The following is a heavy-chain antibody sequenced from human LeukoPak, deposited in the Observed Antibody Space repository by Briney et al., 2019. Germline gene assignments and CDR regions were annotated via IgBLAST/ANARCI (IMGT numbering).Heavy chain of an antibody. D-gene: IGHD2-2*01. CDR1: GFSLSSYS. J-gene: IGHJ4*02. CDR3: ATGRSCVTCYLPDY. Sequence: PGGSLRLSCVASGFSLSSYSMNWVRQAPGKGLEWISFIHVSGGIIFYAESVKGRFTISRDNAKNSLFLQMNSLRAEDTAVYHCATGRSCVTCYLPDYWGQGTLITVSS. V-gene: IGHV3-48*04. CDR2: IHVSGGII.